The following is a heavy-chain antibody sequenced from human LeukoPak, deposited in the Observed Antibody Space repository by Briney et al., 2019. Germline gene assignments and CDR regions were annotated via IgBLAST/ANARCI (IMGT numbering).Heavy chain of an antibody. Sequence: PGGSLRLSCAASGFTFSSYAMSWVRQAPGKGLEWVSAISGSGGSTYYADSVKGRFTISRDNSKNTLYLQMNSLRAEDTAVYYCAKRRPGGRSMIVVVPLGYFDYWGQGTLVTVSS. J-gene: IGHJ4*02. CDR1: GFTFSSYA. CDR2: ISGSGGST. CDR3: AKRRPGGRSMIVVVPLGYFDY. D-gene: IGHD3-22*01. V-gene: IGHV3-23*01.